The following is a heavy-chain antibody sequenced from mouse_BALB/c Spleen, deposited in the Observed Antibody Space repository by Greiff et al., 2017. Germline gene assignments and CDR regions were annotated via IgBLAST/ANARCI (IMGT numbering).Heavy chain of an antibody. CDR1: GFTFSSYG. Sequence: DVMLVESGGDLVKPGGSLKLSCAASGFTFSSYGMSWVRQTPDKRLEWVATISSGGSYTYYPDSVKGRFTISRDNAKNTLYLQMSSLKSEDTAMYYCARYYYGNPHWYFDVWGAGTTVTVSS. J-gene: IGHJ1*01. CDR3: ARYYYGNPHWYFDV. V-gene: IGHV5-6*02. D-gene: IGHD2-1*01. CDR2: ISSGGSYT.